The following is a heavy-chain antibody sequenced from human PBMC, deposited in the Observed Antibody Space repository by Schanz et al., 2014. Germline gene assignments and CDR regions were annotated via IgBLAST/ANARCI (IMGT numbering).Heavy chain of an antibody. Sequence: EVQLLESGGGFVQPGGSLRLSCVASGVTFSSYAMSWVRQASGKGLEWVSAISGSGASTYYADSVKGRFTISRDNSNNTVYLQMNTLRAEDTAVYYCAREDCSATSCYFRYWGQGTLVTVSS. CDR1: GVTFSSYA. D-gene: IGHD2-21*01. CDR3: AREDCSATSCYFRY. V-gene: IGHV3-23*01. CDR2: ISGSGAST. J-gene: IGHJ4*02.